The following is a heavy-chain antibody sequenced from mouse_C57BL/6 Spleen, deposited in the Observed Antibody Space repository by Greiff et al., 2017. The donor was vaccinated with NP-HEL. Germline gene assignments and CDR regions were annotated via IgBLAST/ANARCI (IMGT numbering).Heavy chain of an antibody. V-gene: IGHV1-50*01. D-gene: IGHD1-1*01. CDR3: ARRYYYYAMDY. CDR1: GYTFTSYW. J-gene: IGHJ4*01. CDR2: IDPSDSYT. Sequence: QVQLQQPGAELVKPGASVKLSCKASGYTFTSYWMQWVKQRPGQGLEWIGEIDPSDSYTHYNQKFKGKATLTVDTSSSTAYMQRSSLTSEDSAVYYCARRYYYYAMDYWGQGTSVTVSS.